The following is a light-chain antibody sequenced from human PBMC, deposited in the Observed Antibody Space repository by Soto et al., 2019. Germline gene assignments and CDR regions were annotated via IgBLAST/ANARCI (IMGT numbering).Light chain of an antibody. CDR2: KAS. Sequence: DIQMTQSPSTLSASVGDRVTITYRASQSISNLLAWYQQKPGRAPTLLIYKASTLESGVPSRFSGSESGTEFTLTISSLQPDDFATYFCQQSNTYPLTFGQGTRLEIK. CDR3: QQSNTYPLT. V-gene: IGKV1-5*03. J-gene: IGKJ5*01. CDR1: QSISNL.